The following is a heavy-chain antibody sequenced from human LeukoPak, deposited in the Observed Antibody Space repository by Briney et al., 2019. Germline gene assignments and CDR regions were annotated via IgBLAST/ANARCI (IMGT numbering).Heavy chain of an antibody. Sequence: PSETLSLNCAVYDESFSDYYWSWIRQSPGKGLEWIGEIDHTAKTDYNPSLKSRVTISVDTSKNQFSLNLSSVTAADTAVYYCVRGFGSWVLPQPWGQGTLVTVAS. J-gene: IGHJ4*02. V-gene: IGHV4-34*01. CDR2: IDHTAKT. D-gene: IGHD3-10*01. CDR1: DESFSDYY. CDR3: VRGFGSWVLPQP.